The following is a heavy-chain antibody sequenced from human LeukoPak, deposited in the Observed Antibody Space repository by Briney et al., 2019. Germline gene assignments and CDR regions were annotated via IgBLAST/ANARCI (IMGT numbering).Heavy chain of an antibody. CDR3: ARSKYSSYWYFDL. D-gene: IGHD6-19*01. J-gene: IGHJ2*01. CDR1: GYTFTGYY. Sequence: GASVKASCKASGYTFTGYYMHWVRQAPGQGLEWMGWINPNSGGTNYAQKFQGRVTMTRDTSISTAYMELSRLRSDDTAMYYCARSKYSSYWYFDLWGRGTLVTVSS. CDR2: INPNSGGT. V-gene: IGHV1-2*02.